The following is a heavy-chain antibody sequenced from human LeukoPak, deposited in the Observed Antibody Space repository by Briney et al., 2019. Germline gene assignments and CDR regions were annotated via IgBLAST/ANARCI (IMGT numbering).Heavy chain of an antibody. Sequence: SETLSLTCTVSRGSVSSANYYWAWIRQPPGKGLEWITSIYYSGHTYYNPSLKSRVTISVDTSKNQFSLKLSSVTAADTAVYYCARLTGDRAVFDYWGQGTLVTVSS. CDR1: RGSVSSANYY. V-gene: IGHV4-39*07. D-gene: IGHD7-27*01. J-gene: IGHJ4*02. CDR2: IYYSGHT. CDR3: ARLTGDRAVFDY.